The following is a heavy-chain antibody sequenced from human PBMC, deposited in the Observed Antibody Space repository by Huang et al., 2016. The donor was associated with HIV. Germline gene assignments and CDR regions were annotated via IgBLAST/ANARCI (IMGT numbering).Heavy chain of an antibody. CDR3: SRHAGSSRRYYFDY. Sequence: VKPSETLSLTYIVSGASINSRSYYWGWIRQPPGRGLEWLGSISYSGTTYYKTSLKSRVTMSVDTSKNELSLKLRSVTATDTAVYYCSRHAGSSRRYYFDYWGRGTLVTVSS. J-gene: IGHJ4*02. CDR1: GASINSRSYY. V-gene: IGHV4-39*01. CDR2: ISYSGTT. D-gene: IGHD6-13*01.